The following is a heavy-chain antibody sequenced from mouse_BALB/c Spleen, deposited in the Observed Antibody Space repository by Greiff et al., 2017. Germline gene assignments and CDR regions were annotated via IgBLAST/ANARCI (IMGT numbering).Heavy chain of an antibody. CDR3: ARVPITTALFDY. D-gene: IGHD1-2*01. V-gene: IGHV2-9*02. CDR2: IWAGGST. J-gene: IGHJ2*01. CDR1: GFSLTSYG. Sequence: VKLVESGPGLVAPSQSLSITCTVSGFSLTSYGVHWVRQPPGKGLEWLGVIWAGGSTNYNSALMSRLSISKDNSKSQVFLKMNSLQTDDTAMYYCARVPITTALFDYWGQGTTLTVSS.